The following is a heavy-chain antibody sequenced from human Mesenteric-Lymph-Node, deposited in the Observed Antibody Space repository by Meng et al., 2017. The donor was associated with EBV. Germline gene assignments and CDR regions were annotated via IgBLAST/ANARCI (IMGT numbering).Heavy chain of an antibody. CDR2: IYWDDDK. CDR1: GFSLDTSGVS. J-gene: IGHJ5*02. Sequence: QITLKESGPTLVKPXXXXTXTXPLSGFSLDTSGVSVGWIRQPPGKALEWLAVIYWDDDKRYNPSLKNRLTVTRDTSKNQVVLTMTNMDPVDTATYYCGHRRYSNYGWFDPWGQGTLVTVSS. V-gene: IGHV2-5*02. CDR3: GHRRYSNYGWFDP. D-gene: IGHD4-11*01.